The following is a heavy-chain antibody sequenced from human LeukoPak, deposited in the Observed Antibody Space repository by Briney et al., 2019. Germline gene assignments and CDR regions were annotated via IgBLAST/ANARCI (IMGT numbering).Heavy chain of an antibody. Sequence: GGSLRLSCAASGFIFSSYGMHWVRQAPGKGPEWVAFTRYDGSDKYYADSVKGRFTISRDNAKNSLYLQMNSLRAEDTAVYYCARLTYYDYVWGSYNMDVWGKGTTVTVSS. D-gene: IGHD3-16*01. CDR2: TRYDGSDK. V-gene: IGHV3-30*02. CDR1: GFIFSSYG. J-gene: IGHJ6*03. CDR3: ARLTYYDYVWGSYNMDV.